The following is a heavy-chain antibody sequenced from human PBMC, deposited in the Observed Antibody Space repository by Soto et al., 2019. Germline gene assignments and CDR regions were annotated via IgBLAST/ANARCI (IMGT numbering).Heavy chain of an antibody. Sequence: QMPVVQSGPEVKKPETSVKVPCKTSGFTFSRSAVQWVRQAPGQRLEWIGWIIIASGQTNYAQNLQERITITRDMSTSTAYMELSSLRSEDTAIYYCAAELYTGGRCCSFNIWGQGTMVTVSS. CDR2: IIIASGQT. J-gene: IGHJ3*02. V-gene: IGHV1-58*01. D-gene: IGHD2-15*01. CDR3: AAELYTGGRCCSFNI. CDR1: GFTFSRSA.